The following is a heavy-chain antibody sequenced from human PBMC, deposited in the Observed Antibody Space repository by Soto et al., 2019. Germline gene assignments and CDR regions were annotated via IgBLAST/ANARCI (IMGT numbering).Heavy chain of an antibody. J-gene: IGHJ4*02. D-gene: IGHD5-12*01. CDR1: GFTFSSYA. V-gene: IGHV3-30-3*01. CDR3: ARGGGYSGYVNY. Sequence: GGSLRLSCAASGFTFSSYAMHWVRQAPGKGLEWVAVISYDGSNKYYADSVKGRFTISRDNSKNTLYLQMNSLRAEDTAVYYCARGGGYSGYVNYWGQGTLVTVSS. CDR2: ISYDGSNK.